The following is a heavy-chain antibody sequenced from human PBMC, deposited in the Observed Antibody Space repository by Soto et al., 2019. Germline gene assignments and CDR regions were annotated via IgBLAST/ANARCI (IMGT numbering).Heavy chain of an antibody. J-gene: IGHJ6*02. D-gene: IGHD5-12*01. CDR2: ISASGGNT. CDR3: AKAKSTSTFTAMDA. Sequence: QPGGSLRLSCAASGFTFGSHAMTWVRQAPGKGLEWVAGISASGGNTYYADSVKGRFTISRASSDNSLYLQMDRLRVEDTALYYCAKAKSTSTFTAMDAWGQGTTVTVSS. V-gene: IGHV3-23*01. CDR1: GFTFGSHA.